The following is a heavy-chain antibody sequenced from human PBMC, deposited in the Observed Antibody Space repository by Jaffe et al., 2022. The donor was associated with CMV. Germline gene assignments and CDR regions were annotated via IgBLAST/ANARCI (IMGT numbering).Heavy chain of an antibody. V-gene: IGHV3-15*01. D-gene: IGHD2-2*01. J-gene: IGHJ4*02. CDR3: TTLFCTSCYDKNDY. CDR1: AFTITNAW. CDR2: IKSKTDGGTT. Sequence: EVQLVESGGGLVKPGGSLRLSCAASAFTITNAWMSWVRQAPGKGLEWVGRIKSKTDGGTTDYAAPVKGRFIISRDDSKNTLYLQINNLKTEDTAVYYCTTLFCTSCYDKNDYWGQGTLVTVSS.